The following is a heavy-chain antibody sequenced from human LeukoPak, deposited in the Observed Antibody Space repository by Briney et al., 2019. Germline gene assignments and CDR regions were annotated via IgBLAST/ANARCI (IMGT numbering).Heavy chain of an antibody. CDR3: ARAGTGYYDFWSGYYTSVYFDY. V-gene: IGHV3-74*01. CDR2: INSDGSST. CDR1: GFTFSSYW. J-gene: IGHJ4*02. Sequence: GGSLRLSCAASGFTFSSYWMHWVRQAPGKGLVWVSRINSDGSSTSYADSVKGRFTVSRDNAKNTLYLQMNSLRAEDTAVYYCARAGTGYYDFWSGYYTSVYFDYWGQGTLVTVSS. D-gene: IGHD3-3*01.